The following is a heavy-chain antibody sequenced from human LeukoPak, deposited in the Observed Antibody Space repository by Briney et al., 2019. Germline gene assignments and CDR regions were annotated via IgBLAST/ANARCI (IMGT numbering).Heavy chain of an antibody. V-gene: IGHV3-7*03. CDR3: ARVLFGGLDY. D-gene: IGHD3-16*01. CDR2: IKQDGSEK. CDR1: GFIFNKYW. J-gene: IGHJ4*02. Sequence: GGSLRLSCVGSGFIFNKYWMNWVRQAPGKGLEWVANIKQDGSEKYHVESVNGRFTISRDNAKNSLYLQMNSLRAEDTALYYCARVLFGGLDYWGQGTLVTVSS.